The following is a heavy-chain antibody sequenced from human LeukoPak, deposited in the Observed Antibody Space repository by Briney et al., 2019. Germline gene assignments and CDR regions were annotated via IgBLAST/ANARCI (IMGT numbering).Heavy chain of an antibody. CDR2: IYPADSDT. D-gene: IGHD1-26*01. Sequence: GESLKISCKGSGYRFTTYWIGWVRQMPGKGLELMGIIYPADSDTKYSPSFQGQVTMSADKSMSTAYLQWRSLKASDTAMYYCARQHSGNYYGYNWFDAWGQGTLVTVSS. J-gene: IGHJ5*02. V-gene: IGHV5-51*01. CDR3: ARQHSGNYYGYNWFDA. CDR1: GYRFTTYW.